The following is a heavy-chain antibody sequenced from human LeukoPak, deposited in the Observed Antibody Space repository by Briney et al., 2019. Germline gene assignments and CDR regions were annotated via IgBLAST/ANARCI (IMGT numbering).Heavy chain of an antibody. V-gene: IGHV1-24*01. Sequence: SVKVSFKVSGHTLTELTMHWVRQAPGKGREWMGGFDPEDGETIYAQKFQGRVAMTDDTSTDTAYMELSSLRSEDTAIYYCATLSTMRATTIYWYFGLWGRGTLVTVSS. CDR2: FDPEDGET. CDR3: ATLSTMRATTIYWYFGL. CDR1: GHTLTELT. J-gene: IGHJ2*01. D-gene: IGHD2-2*01.